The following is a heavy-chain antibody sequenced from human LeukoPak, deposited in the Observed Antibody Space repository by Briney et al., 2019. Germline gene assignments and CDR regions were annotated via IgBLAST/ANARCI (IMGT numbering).Heavy chain of an antibody. D-gene: IGHD2-15*01. V-gene: IGHV3-30*02. CDR2: IRYDGSNK. CDR1: GFTFSSYG. CDR3: AKDSRTVYCSGGSCYSKTDAFDI. Sequence: GGSLRLSCAASGFTFSSYGIHWVRQAPGMGLEWVAFIRYDGSNKYYADSVKGRFTISRDNSKNTLYLQMNSLRAEDTAVYYCAKDSRTVYCSGGSCYSKTDAFDIWGQGTMVTVSS. J-gene: IGHJ3*02.